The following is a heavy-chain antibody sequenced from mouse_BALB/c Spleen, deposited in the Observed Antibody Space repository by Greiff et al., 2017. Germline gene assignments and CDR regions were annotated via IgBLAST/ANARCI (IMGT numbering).Heavy chain of an antibody. V-gene: IGHV1-14*01. CDR1: GYTFTSYV. CDR3: AREGMITTRDFDY. D-gene: IGHD2-4*01. Sequence: EVQRVESGPELVKPGASVKMSCKASGYTFTSYVMHWVKQKPGQGLEWIGYINPYNDGTKYNEKFKGKATLTSDKSSSTAYMELSSLTSEDSAVYYCAREGMITTRDFDYWGQGTTLTVSS. J-gene: IGHJ2*01. CDR2: INPYNDGT.